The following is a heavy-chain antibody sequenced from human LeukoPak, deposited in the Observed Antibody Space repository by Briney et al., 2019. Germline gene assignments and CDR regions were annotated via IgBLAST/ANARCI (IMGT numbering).Heavy chain of an antibody. CDR3: ARHSGSGWQALGY. D-gene: IGHD6-19*01. Sequence: ASVKVSCTASGYTFSNYGISWVRQAPGLGLEWMGWTSYNGNTNYAQKFQDRVTMTTDTSTTTAYMELRSLESDDTAVYYCARHSGSGWQALGYWGQGTLVTVSS. CDR2: TSYNGNT. CDR1: GYTFSNYG. J-gene: IGHJ4*02. V-gene: IGHV1-18*04.